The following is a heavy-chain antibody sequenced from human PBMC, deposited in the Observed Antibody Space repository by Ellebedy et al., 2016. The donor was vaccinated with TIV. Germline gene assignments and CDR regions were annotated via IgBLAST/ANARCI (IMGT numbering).Heavy chain of an antibody. CDR3: ARDFKAAAGTWFDP. CDR1: GFTFSSYA. V-gene: IGHV3-30-3*01. Sequence: GESLKISCAASGFTFSSYAMHWVRQAPGKGLEWVAVISYDGSNKYYADSVKGRFTISRDNSKNTLYLQMNSLRAEDTAVYYCARDFKAAAGTWFDPWGQGTLVTVSS. J-gene: IGHJ5*02. CDR2: ISYDGSNK. D-gene: IGHD6-13*01.